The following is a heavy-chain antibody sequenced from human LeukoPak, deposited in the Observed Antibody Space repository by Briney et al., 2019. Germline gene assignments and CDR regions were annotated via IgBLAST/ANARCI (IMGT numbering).Heavy chain of an antibody. Sequence: SGTLSLTCTVSGGSISSSSYYWDWIRQPPGKGLEWIGSIYYSGSTYYNPSLKSRVTISVDTSKNQFSLKLSSVTAADTAVYYCARSAYMITFGGVIVNNWFDPWGQGTLVTVSS. J-gene: IGHJ5*02. CDR2: IYYSGST. CDR3: ARSAYMITFGGVIVNNWFDP. CDR1: GGSISSSSYY. D-gene: IGHD3-16*02. V-gene: IGHV4-39*07.